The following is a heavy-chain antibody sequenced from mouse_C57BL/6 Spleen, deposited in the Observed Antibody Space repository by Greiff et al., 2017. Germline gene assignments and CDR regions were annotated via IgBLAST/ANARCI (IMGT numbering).Heavy chain of an antibody. CDR3: SLLITTVVGDY. V-gene: IGHV1-85*01. J-gene: IGHJ2*01. D-gene: IGHD1-1*01. CDR2: IYPRDGST. Sequence: VQLVESGPELVKPGASVKLSCKASGYTFTSYDINWVKQRPGRGLEWIGWIYPRDGSTKYNEKFKGKATLTVDTSSSTAYMELHSLTSEDSAVYFCSLLITTVVGDYWGQGTTLTVSS. CDR1: GYTFTSYD.